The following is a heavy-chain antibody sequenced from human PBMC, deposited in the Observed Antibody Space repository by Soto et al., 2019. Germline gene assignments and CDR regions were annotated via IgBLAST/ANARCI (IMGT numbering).Heavy chain of an antibody. CDR2: IFANGHT. V-gene: IGHV4-4*07. D-gene: IGHD6-13*01. CDR1: GGSISEKY. J-gene: IGHJ5*02. CDR3: VASLAASGLNWLDP. Sequence: TLSLTCIVSGGSISEKYWNWVRQPPGKGLEWIGLIFANGHTDYNPSLKSRVTMSVDASKNQFSLRLTSMTAADTAVYYCVASLAASGLNWLDPWGRGTLVTVSS.